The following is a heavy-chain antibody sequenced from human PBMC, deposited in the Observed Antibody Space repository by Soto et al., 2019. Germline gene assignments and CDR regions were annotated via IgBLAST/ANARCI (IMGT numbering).Heavy chain of an antibody. CDR3: AGVTGDRDCFDP. V-gene: IGHV4-61*01. CDR1: GDSVSSASFD. Sequence: SETLSLTCTVAGDSVSSASFDWIWIRQAPGKGLEWIGFVFFGGSTNNNPSLKSRGTMSLATPKNQCSLELRSVTSAASAAYLCAGVTGDRDCFDPWGQGTLVTVSS. D-gene: IGHD4-17*01. CDR2: VFFGGST. J-gene: IGHJ5*02.